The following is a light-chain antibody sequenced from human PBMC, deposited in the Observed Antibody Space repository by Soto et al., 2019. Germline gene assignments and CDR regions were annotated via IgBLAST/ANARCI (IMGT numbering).Light chain of an antibody. Sequence: EIVMTQSPATLSVSPGERATLSCRASQSVSSYLAWYQQKPGQAPRLLIYGASTRATGIPARFSGSGSGTEFTLTISSLQSEDFATYYCQHYNSYSEAFGQGTKVDIK. CDR2: GAS. CDR1: QSVSSY. J-gene: IGKJ1*01. CDR3: QHYNSYSEA. V-gene: IGKV3-15*01.